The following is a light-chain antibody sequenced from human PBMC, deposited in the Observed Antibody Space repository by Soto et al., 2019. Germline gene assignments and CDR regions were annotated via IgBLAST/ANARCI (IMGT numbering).Light chain of an antibody. CDR2: RAS. V-gene: IGKV3-15*01. CDR3: QQYNNLPYT. J-gene: IGKJ2*01. CDR1: QHVSSN. Sequence: EIVMTQSPATLSVSPGGSATLSCRASQHVSSNFAWYRQKPGQAPTLLIYRASTRATGIPARFSGSGSGTEFTLTISSQQSEDFAVYCCQQYNNLPYTFGQGTKLEIK.